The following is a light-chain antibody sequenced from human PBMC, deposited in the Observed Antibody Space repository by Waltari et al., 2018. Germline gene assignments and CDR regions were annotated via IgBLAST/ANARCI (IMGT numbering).Light chain of an antibody. CDR1: QSISTW. V-gene: IGKV1-5*03. CDR3: QHYNTYPLT. CDR2: KAS. Sequence: DIQMTQSPPTLSASVGDRVTIACRASQSISTWLSWFQQKPGKAPKLLIYKASGLESGVPSRFSCSGSGTEFTLTISSLQPDDFATYYCQHYNTYPLTFGGGTKVEIK. J-gene: IGKJ4*01.